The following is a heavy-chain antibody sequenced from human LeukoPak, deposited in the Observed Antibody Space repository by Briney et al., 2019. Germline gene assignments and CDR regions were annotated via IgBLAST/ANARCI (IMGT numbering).Heavy chain of an antibody. CDR3: ARDREQWVPLGALDI. CDR1: GYTFNIYG. V-gene: IGHV1-18*01. D-gene: IGHD6-19*01. J-gene: IGHJ3*02. Sequence: ASVKVSCTASGYTFNIYGISWGRQAPGQGLEWIGWISPFIGNTNYAQNIQGRATMTTDTSTSTTYMDLRSLRSDATAVYYWARDREQWVPLGALDIWGQGKMVTVSS. CDR2: ISPFIGNT.